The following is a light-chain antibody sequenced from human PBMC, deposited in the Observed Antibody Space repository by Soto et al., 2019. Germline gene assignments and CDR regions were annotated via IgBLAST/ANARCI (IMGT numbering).Light chain of an antibody. CDR2: GAS. Sequence: EIVLTQSPGTLSLSPGERATLSCRASQSVSSSYLAWYQQKPGQAPRLLIYGASSRATGIPDRFSGSGSGTDFTLTISRLEPEDFAVYYCQQYGSSRTFCQGTQVEI. J-gene: IGKJ1*01. CDR1: QSVSSSY. V-gene: IGKV3-20*01. CDR3: QQYGSSRT.